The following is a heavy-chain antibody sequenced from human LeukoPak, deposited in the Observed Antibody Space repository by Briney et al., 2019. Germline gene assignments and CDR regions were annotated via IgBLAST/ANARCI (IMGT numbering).Heavy chain of an antibody. V-gene: IGHV3-23*01. D-gene: IGHD2-15*01. CDR2: ISDSGGNT. CDR1: GFIFRNYA. J-gene: IGHJ4*02. CDR3: AKTSGGNY. Sequence: GGSLRLSCAASGFIFRNYAMSWVRQAPGKGLEWVSAISDSGGNTYYADSVKGWFTISRDSSENTLYLQMNSLRVEDTAIYYCAKTSGGNYWGQGTLVTVSS.